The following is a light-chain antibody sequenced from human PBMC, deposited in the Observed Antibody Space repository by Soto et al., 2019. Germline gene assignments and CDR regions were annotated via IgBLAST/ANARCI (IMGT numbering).Light chain of an antibody. Sequence: EIVLTQSPGTLSLSPGERATLSCRASQSFSSNYLAWYQQKPGQAPRLLIFGVSYRATGIPDRFSGSGSGTDFTLTISRLEPEDFAVYYCQQHGSSPPYTFGQGTKVEIK. CDR1: QSFSSNY. V-gene: IGKV3-20*01. CDR3: QQHGSSPPYT. J-gene: IGKJ2*01. CDR2: GVS.